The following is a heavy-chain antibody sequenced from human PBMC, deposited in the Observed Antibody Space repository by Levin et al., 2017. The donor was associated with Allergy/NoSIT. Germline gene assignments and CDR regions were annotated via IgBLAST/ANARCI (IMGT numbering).Heavy chain of an antibody. CDR3: ASLELDTIPPF. CDR1: GYTFTSNS. V-gene: IGHV1-46*01. Sequence: ASVKVSCKASGYTFTSNSIDWVRQAPGQGLEWMGRINPSGGGTNYAQRFQGRVTMTRDTSTSTVYMNLSSLRSEDMAIYYCASLELDTIPPFWGQGTLVTVSS. CDR2: INPSGGGT. D-gene: IGHD1-7*01. J-gene: IGHJ4*02.